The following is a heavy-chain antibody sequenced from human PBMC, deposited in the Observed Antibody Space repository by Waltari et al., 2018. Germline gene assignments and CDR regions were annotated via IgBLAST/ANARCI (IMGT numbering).Heavy chain of an antibody. CDR3: SSSPRDPYNWFDP. CDR1: GYTFTDYY. D-gene: IGHD6-6*01. CDR2: VDPEDGET. J-gene: IGHJ5*02. V-gene: IGHV1-69-2*01. Sequence: EVQLVQSGAEVKKPGATVKISCKASGYTFTDYYIHWVQQAPGKGLEWMGRVDPEDGETIYAEKFQGRVTITADTSTDTAYMELSSLRSEDTAVYYCSSSPRDPYNWFDPWGQGTLVTVSS.